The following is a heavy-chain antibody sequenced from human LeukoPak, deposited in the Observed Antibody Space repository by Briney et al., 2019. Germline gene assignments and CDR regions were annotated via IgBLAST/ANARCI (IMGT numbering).Heavy chain of an antibody. J-gene: IGHJ3*02. V-gene: IGHV1-18*01. D-gene: IGHD3-22*01. Sequence: GASVKVSCKASGYTFTSYGISWVRQAPGQGLEWMGWISAYNGNTNYAQKLQGRVTMTTDTSTSTAYMELRSLRSDDTAVYYCARGPDHRLPFDYYDSSGHDAFDIWGQGTMVTVSS. CDR3: ARGPDHRLPFDYYDSSGHDAFDI. CDR1: GYTFTSYG. CDR2: ISAYNGNT.